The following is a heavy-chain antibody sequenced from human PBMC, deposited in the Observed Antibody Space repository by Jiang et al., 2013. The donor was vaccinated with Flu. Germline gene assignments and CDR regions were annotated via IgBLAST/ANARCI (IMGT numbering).Heavy chain of an antibody. Sequence: LLKPSETLSLTCIVSGGSMSSYYWSWVRQPPGKGLEWIGYIYNSGSTNYNPSLKSRVTISLDTSKNQFSLKLTSVSAADTAVYYCASLHRSIFTSGGGMDVWGQGTTVTVSS. CDR2: IYNSGST. J-gene: IGHJ6*02. CDR3: ASLHRSIFTSGGGMDV. CDR1: GGSMSSYY. V-gene: IGHV4-59*01. D-gene: IGHD3-3*01.